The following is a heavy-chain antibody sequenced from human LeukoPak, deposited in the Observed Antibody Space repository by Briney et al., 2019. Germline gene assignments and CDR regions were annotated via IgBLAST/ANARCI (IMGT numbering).Heavy chain of an antibody. CDR3: ARETYYSGWFED. CDR1: GGSISSHY. V-gene: IGHV4-59*11. J-gene: IGHJ5*01. Sequence: PSETLSLTCTVSGGSISSHYWSWIRQPPGKGLEGIGYIYYSGDTNYNPSLKRPVTIFVDTSRTRFSLKLSSMTAADTAVYYCARETYYSGWFEDWGQGTLVTVPS. CDR2: IYYSGDT. D-gene: IGHD3-10*01.